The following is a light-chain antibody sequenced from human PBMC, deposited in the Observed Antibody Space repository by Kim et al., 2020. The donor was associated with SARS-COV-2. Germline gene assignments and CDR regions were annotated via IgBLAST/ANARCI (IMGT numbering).Light chain of an antibody. V-gene: IGLV2-14*03. CDR1: SSDIGYYNQ. CDR2: DVN. CDR3: SSYTTSATLV. J-gene: IGLJ2*01. Sequence: QSALTQPASVSGSPGQSITISCTGTSSDIGYYNQVSWYQQHPGKAPKLMIYDVNNRPSGVSNRFSGSKSGNTASLTISGLQAEDEADYHCSSYTTSATLVFGGGTRLTVL.